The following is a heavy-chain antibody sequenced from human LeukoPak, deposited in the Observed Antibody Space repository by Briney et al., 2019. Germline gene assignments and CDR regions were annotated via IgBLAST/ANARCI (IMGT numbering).Heavy chain of an antibody. Sequence: PSETLSLTCTVSGGSISSYYWSWIRQPAGKGLEWIGCIYDRGPAHYNPSLKSRFTISVDRPKNQFFLNVTSLTAADTAVYYCARSRQASGLFSSWGQGTLVVVSS. J-gene: IGHJ5*02. CDR3: ARSRQASGLFSS. CDR2: IYDRGPA. V-gene: IGHV4-4*07. D-gene: IGHD3-10*01. CDR1: GGSISSYY.